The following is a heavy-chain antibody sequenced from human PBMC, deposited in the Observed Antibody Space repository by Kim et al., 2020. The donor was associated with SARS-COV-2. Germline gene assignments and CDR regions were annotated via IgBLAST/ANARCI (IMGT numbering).Heavy chain of an antibody. D-gene: IGHD1-26*01. V-gene: IGHV4-59*01. Sequence: SETLSLTCTVSGGSISSYYWSWIRQSPGKGLEWIGYIYYSGSTNYNPSLKSRVTISVDTSKNQFSLKLSSVTAADTAVYYCARLRSGNYYPFDYWGQGTLVTVSS. CDR2: IYYSGST. CDR3: ARLRSGNYYPFDY. J-gene: IGHJ4*02. CDR1: GGSISSYY.